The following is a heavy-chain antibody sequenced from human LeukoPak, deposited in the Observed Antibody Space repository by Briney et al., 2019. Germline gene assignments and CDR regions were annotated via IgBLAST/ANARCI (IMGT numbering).Heavy chain of an antibody. CDR2: IWDDGSNK. D-gene: IGHD3-10*01. CDR3: ARPILYGSGSHSYDAFEL. J-gene: IGHJ3*01. Sequence: GGPLRLSCAASGFTFSSYGMHWVRQAPGKGLEWVAVIWDDGSNKYYADSVKGRFTISRDNSKNTLYLQMNSLRAEDTAVYYCARPILYGSGSHSYDAFELWGQGPRLSVPS. V-gene: IGHV3-33*01. CDR1: GFTFSSYG.